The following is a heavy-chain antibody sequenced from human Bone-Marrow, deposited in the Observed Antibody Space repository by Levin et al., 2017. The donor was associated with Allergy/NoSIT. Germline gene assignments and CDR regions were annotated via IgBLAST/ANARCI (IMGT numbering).Heavy chain of an antibody. Sequence: SQTLSLTCSVSGVSITTTNHYWAWIRQPPGKGLEWIGSLFYSGSTFYNPSLNSRVTMSLDTSNHQFSLKLSSVTATDTAIYYCATNSFDFLSGYPNWFDPWGQGTLVTVSS. CDR2: LFYSGST. CDR3: ATNSFDFLSGYPNWFDP. CDR1: GVSITTTNHY. D-gene: IGHD3-3*01. V-gene: IGHV4-39*07. J-gene: IGHJ5*02.